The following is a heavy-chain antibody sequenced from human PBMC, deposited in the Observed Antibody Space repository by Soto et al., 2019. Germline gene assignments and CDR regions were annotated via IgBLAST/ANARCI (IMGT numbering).Heavy chain of an antibody. CDR2: ISYDGSNK. CDR1: GFTFSSYG. J-gene: IGHJ3*02. CDR3: AKENIVVVTSAFEI. Sequence: QVQLVESGGGVVQPGRSLRLSCAASGFTFSSYGMHWVRQAPGKGLEWVAVISYDGSNKYYADSVKGRFTISRDNSKNTLYLQMNSLRSEDTAVYYCAKENIVVVTSAFEIWGQGTMVTVSS. V-gene: IGHV3-30*18. D-gene: IGHD2-21*02.